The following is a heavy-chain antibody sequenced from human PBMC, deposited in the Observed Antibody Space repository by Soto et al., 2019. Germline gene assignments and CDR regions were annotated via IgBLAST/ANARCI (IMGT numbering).Heavy chain of an antibody. Sequence: ASVKVSCKASGYTFISYYIHWVRQAPGQGLEWMGILNPSGGSTSYAQKFQGRVTMTRDTSASTAYMELSSLRSEDTAVYYCARSIVVVTAIDYWGQGTLVTVS. D-gene: IGHD2-21*02. CDR1: GYTFISYY. CDR3: ARSIVVVTAIDY. J-gene: IGHJ4*02. CDR2: LNPSGGST. V-gene: IGHV1-46*01.